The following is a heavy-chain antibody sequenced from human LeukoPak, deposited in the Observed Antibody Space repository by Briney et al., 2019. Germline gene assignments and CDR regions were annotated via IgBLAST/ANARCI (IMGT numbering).Heavy chain of an antibody. CDR1: GYTFTGYY. CDR3: ARVGGSGSYFDL. D-gene: IGHD1-26*01. Sequence: GASVKVSCKASGYTFTGYYIHWVRQAPGQGLEWMGWINPNSGGTNSAQRFQGRVTMTRDTSISTAYMELSRLRSDDTAVYYCARVGGSGSYFDLWGRGTLVTVSS. V-gene: IGHV1-2*02. CDR2: INPNSGGT. J-gene: IGHJ4*02.